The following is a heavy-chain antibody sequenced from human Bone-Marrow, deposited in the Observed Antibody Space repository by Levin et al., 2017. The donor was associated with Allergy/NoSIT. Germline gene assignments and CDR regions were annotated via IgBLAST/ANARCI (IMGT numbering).Heavy chain of an antibody. CDR3: TSVILGSFYLMSYSYYDGMDV. D-gene: IGHD3-10*01. V-gene: IGHV1-18*01. CDR2: ISTHHGNT. CDR1: DDSFSSHD. Sequence: GASVKVSCKASDDSFSSHDVSWVRQAPGQGLQWMGWISTHHGNTVYAQEFQGRLTLTTDTSTGTTYMELGSLTSDDTAVYYCTSVILGSFYLMSYSYYDGMDVWGPGTPVTVSS. J-gene: IGHJ6*02.